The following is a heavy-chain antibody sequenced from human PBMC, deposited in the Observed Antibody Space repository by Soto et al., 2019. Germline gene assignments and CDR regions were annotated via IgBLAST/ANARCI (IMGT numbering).Heavy chain of an antibody. CDR3: ARDLKLREGHITHLDY. Sequence: QVQLVQSGAEVKKPGSSVKVSCKASGGTFSSHVFNWVRQAPGQGLEWMGGIMPIIGTANYAQKFQGRVTITADVSASTAYLVVSIPRSQDTAVYYCARDLKLREGHITHLDYLGQGALVTVSS. J-gene: IGHJ4*02. CDR1: GGTFSSHV. D-gene: IGHD3-10*01. V-gene: IGHV1-69*01. CDR2: IMPIIGTA.